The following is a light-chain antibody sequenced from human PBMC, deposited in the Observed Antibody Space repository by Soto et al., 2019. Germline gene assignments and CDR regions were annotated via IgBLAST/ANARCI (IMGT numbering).Light chain of an antibody. CDR3: QQYNNWPPRGT. CDR2: GAS. J-gene: IGKJ1*01. Sequence: EIVMTQSPVTLSVSPGERATLSCRASQSVSSSLAWYQQKPGQAPRLLIYGASTRATGIPARFSGSGSGTEFTLTISSLQSEDFAVYYCQQYNNWPPRGTFGQGTKVEIK. V-gene: IGKV3-15*01. CDR1: QSVSSS.